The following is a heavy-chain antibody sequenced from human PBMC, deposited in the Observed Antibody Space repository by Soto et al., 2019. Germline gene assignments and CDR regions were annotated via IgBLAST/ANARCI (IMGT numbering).Heavy chain of an antibody. CDR1: GFTFNSYA. D-gene: IGHD2-8*01. Sequence: GQLVESGGGVVQPGGSLTLSCAASGFTFNSYAMHWVRQAPGKGLEWVAALSYEGDNKYYADAVKGRFTISRDNFKNTQYLQMSSLRVEDTAVYSCARVYGFKQLASSYYDMDVWGQGTTVTVSS. CDR3: ARVYGFKQLASSYYDMDV. CDR2: LSYEGDNK. V-gene: IGHV3-30-3*01. J-gene: IGHJ6*02.